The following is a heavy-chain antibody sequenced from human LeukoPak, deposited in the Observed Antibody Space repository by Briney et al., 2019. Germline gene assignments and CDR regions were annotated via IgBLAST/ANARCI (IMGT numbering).Heavy chain of an antibody. CDR3: ARDLSSSSWYPNWFDP. J-gene: IGHJ5*02. Sequence: ASVKVSCKSSGYTFSNYGFSWVRQAPGQGLEWMGWISGYNGDTRYAQDLQGRVTVTSDTSTSTSYMELRSLKSDDTAVYYCARDLSSSSWYPNWFDPWGQGTLVTVSS. V-gene: IGHV1-18*01. D-gene: IGHD6-13*01. CDR2: ISGYNGDT. CDR1: GYTFSNYG.